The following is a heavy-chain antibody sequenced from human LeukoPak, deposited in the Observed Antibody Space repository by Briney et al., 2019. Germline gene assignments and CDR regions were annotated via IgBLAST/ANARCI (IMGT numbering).Heavy chain of an antibody. Sequence: GGSLRLSCAASGFTFSSYGMNWVRQAPGKGLEWVSYISSSGSTIYYADSVKGRFTISRDNAKNSLYLQMNSLRAEDTAVYYCARDDARARTHFFFDYWGQGTLVTVSS. CDR2: ISSSGSTI. CDR3: ARDDARARTHFFFDY. J-gene: IGHJ4*02. D-gene: IGHD1-7*01. V-gene: IGHV3-48*03. CDR1: GFTFSSYG.